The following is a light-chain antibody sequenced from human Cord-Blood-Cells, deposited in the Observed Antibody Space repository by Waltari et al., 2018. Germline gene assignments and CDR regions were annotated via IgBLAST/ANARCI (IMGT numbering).Light chain of an antibody. J-gene: IGKJ4*01. Sequence: DIQMTQSPSTLSASVGDRVTIICRASQSISSWLAWYQQKPGKAPKLLIYKASSLESGVPSRFSGSGSGTEFTLTISSLQPDDFATYYCQQYNSYSGLTFGGGTKVEIK. V-gene: IGKV1-5*03. CDR3: QQYNSYSGLT. CDR1: QSISSW. CDR2: KAS.